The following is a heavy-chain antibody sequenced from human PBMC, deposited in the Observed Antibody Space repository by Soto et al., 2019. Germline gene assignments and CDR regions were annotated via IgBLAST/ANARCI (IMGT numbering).Heavy chain of an antibody. J-gene: IGHJ2*01. D-gene: IGHD3-9*01. Sequence: QVQLQQWGAGPLRPLETLSLTCGVSGGSFSGYYWAWIRQSPGKGLEWIGEINDRGSINYNPSLKSRVSISVDTSKKHYSLNLRSVTAADTAVYYRARESHDILTGPPWVWYFDLWGRGTLVTVSS. CDR2: INDRGSI. V-gene: IGHV4-34*01. CDR1: GGSFSGYY. CDR3: ARESHDILTGPPWVWYFDL.